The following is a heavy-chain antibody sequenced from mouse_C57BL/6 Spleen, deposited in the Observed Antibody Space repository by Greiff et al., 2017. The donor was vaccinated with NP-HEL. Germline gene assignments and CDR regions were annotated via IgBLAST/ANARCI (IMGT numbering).Heavy chain of an antibody. CDR3: ARSLDYGSSR. D-gene: IGHD1-1*01. V-gene: IGHV1-82*01. CDR1: GYAFSSSW. Sequence: VQLQQSGPELVKPGASVKISCKASGYAFSSSWMNWVKQRPGKGLEWIGRLYPGDGDTNYNGKFKGKATLTADKSSSTAYMQLSSLTSEDSAVYFCARSLDYGSSRWGQGTTLTVSS. J-gene: IGHJ2*01. CDR2: LYPGDGDT.